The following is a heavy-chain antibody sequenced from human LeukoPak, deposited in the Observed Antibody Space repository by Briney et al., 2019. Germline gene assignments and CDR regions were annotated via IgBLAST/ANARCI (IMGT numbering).Heavy chain of an antibody. J-gene: IGHJ4*02. V-gene: IGHV3-30-3*01. CDR2: ISYDGSNK. CDR3: ASQMADTGGDFDY. D-gene: IGHD5-24*01. Sequence: ISYDGSNKYYADSVKGRFTISRDNSKNTLYLQMNSLRAEDTAVYYCASQMADTGGDFDYWGQGTLVTVSS.